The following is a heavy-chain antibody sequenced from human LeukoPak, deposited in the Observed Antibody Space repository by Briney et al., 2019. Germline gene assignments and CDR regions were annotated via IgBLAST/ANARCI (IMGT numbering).Heavy chain of an antibody. D-gene: IGHD3-22*01. CDR1: GYTFTSYA. CDR2: INAGNGNT. J-gene: IGHJ4*02. V-gene: IGHV1-3*01. Sequence: ASVKVSCKASGYTFTSYAMHWVRQAPGQRLEWMGWINAGNGNTKYSQKFQGRVTITRDTSASTAYMELSSLRSEDTAVYYCARDTYDSSGYYTLDYWGQGTLVTVSS. CDR3: ARDTYDSSGYYTLDY.